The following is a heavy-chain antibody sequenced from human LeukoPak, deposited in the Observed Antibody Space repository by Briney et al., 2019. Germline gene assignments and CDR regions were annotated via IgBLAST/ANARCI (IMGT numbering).Heavy chain of an antibody. J-gene: IGHJ4*02. CDR3: ARSIGDARHFDY. CDR1: GGSISSGGCY. V-gene: IGHV4-30-2*01. Sequence: PSQTLSLTCNVSGGSISSGGCYWSWIRQPPGKGLEWIGYISHSGTSYYNPSHTSRVTISVDNKNQFSLKVTSVTAADTAVYYCARSIGDARHFDYWGQGTLVTVSS. D-gene: IGHD3-16*01. CDR2: ISHSGTS.